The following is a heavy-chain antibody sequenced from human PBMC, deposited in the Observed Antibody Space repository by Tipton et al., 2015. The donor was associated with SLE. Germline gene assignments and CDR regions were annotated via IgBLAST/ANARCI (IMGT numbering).Heavy chain of an antibody. Sequence: TLSLTCTVSGGSINSYYWSWIRQPPGKGLEWIGYIHHSGSINYNPSLRSQVTMSMDTSKNQSSLRLSSVTAADTAVYYCARHLYNIGWNHFDYWGPGTLVTVSS. CDR2: IHHSGSI. CDR1: GGSINSYY. CDR3: ARHLYNIGWNHFDY. J-gene: IGHJ4*02. D-gene: IGHD6-19*01. V-gene: IGHV4-59*08.